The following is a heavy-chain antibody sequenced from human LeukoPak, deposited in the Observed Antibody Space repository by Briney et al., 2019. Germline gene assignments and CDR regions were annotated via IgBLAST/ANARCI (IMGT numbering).Heavy chain of an antibody. CDR2: IYSGGST. Sequence: GGSLGLSCAASGFTVSSNYMSWVRQAPGKGLEWVSVIYSGGSTYYADSVKGRFTISRHNPKNTLYLQMNSLRAEDTAVYYCARDLGRVDYWGQGTLVTVSS. D-gene: IGHD1-26*01. J-gene: IGHJ4*02. V-gene: IGHV3-53*04. CDR3: ARDLGRVDY. CDR1: GFTVSSNY.